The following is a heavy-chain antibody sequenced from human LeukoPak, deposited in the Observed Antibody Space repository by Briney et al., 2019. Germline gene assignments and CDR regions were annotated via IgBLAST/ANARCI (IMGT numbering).Heavy chain of an antibody. CDR3: ARGALWFGELSAFDI. V-gene: IGHV1-3*01. J-gene: IGHJ3*02. D-gene: IGHD3-10*01. CDR1: GYTFTSYA. CDR2: INAGNGNT. Sequence: GASVKVSCKASGYTFTSYAMHWVRQAPGQRLEWMGWINAGNGNTKYSQKFQGRVTITRDTSASTAYMELSSLRSEDTAVYYCARGALWFGELSAFDIWGQGTMVTVSS.